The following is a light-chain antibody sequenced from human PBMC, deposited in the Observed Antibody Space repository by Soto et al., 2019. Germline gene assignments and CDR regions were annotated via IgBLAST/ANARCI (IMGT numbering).Light chain of an antibody. CDR2: EVS. J-gene: IGLJ1*01. Sequence: QSVLTQPASVSGSPGQSITISCTGTSSDVGNYNYVSWFQQHPGKAPKLIIFEVSYRPSGISNRFSGSKSGNTASLTISGLQVEDEAIYYCSSYTTSSTLLFGPGTKVTVL. V-gene: IGLV2-14*01. CDR1: SSDVGNYNY. CDR3: SSYTTSSTLL.